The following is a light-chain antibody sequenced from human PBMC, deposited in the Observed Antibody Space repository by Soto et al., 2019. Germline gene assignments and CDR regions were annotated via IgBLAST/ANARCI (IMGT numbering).Light chain of an antibody. CDR3: QQYNKWPT. CDR2: GAS. Sequence: TLSVSPGERATLSCTASQSIATNVAWYRQRPGQPPTLLIYGASTRATGIPARFSGSGSGTGFTLTISGLLSEDFAVYYCQQYNKWPTFGQGTKVDIK. J-gene: IGKJ1*01. V-gene: IGKV3-15*01. CDR1: QSIATN.